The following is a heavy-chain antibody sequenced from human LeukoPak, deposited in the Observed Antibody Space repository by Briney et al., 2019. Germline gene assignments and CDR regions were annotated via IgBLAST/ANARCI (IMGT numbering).Heavy chain of an antibody. J-gene: IGHJ4*02. CDR1: GGSISSDGYY. CDR2: IYYSGTT. V-gene: IGHV4-31*03. Sequence: SETLSLTCTVSGGSISSDGYYWSWIRQHPGKGLEWIGYIYYSGTTYYNPSLKSRVTMSVDTSKTQFSLKLRSVTAADTAVYYCASVDTAMAIDYWGQGTLVTVSS. CDR3: ASVDTAMAIDY. D-gene: IGHD5-18*01.